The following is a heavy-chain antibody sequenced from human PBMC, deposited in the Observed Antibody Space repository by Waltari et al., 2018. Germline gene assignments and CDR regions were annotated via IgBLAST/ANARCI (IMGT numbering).Heavy chain of an antibody. Sequence: EVQLVESGGGLVQPGGSLRLSCEASGFIFSTYWMHWVRQAPGKGLVWGSRIDNGDGSGTRYADSVKGRFTISRDNAKNTLYLQMNCLRAEDTGVYYCARDHYYSKDVWGTGTTVTVSS. CDR1: GFIFSTYW. CDR3: ARDHYYSKDV. CDR2: IDNGDGSGT. J-gene: IGHJ6*04. V-gene: IGHV3-74*01.